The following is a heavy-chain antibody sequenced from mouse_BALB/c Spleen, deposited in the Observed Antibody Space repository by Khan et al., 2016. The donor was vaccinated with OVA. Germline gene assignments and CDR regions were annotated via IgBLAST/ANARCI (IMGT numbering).Heavy chain of an antibody. V-gene: IGHV1S130*01. Sequence: QVQLQQPGSVLVRPGASVKLSCKASGYTFTSSWIHWAKQRPGQGLEWIGEIHPNSGNTNYNEKFKDKATLTVDTSSSTAYVDLSSLTSEAAAVYYCARRSYYNDDYFDYWGQGTTLTVSS. D-gene: IGHD2-12*01. J-gene: IGHJ2*01. CDR1: GYTFTSSW. CDR3: ARRSYYNDDYFDY. CDR2: IHPNSGNT.